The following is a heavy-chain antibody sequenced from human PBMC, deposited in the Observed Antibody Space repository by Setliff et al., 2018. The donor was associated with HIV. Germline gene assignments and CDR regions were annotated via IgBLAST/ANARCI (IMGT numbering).Heavy chain of an antibody. D-gene: IGHD3-22*01. CDR1: GGTXXSYA. J-gene: IGHJ3*02. CDR3: ATANRASKSYYYDSSGYPDAFGI. Sequence: GASVKVXXXASGGTXXSYANSWVRQAPGQGLEWMGGIIPILGIANYAXKFQGRVTITADESTSTAHMELSSLRSEDTAVYYCATANRASKSYYYDSSGYPDAFGIWGXGTMVTVSS. V-gene: IGHV1-69*10. CDR2: IIPILGIA.